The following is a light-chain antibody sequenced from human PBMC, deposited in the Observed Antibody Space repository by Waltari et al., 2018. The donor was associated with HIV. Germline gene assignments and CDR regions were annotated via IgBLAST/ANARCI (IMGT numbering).Light chain of an antibody. V-gene: IGLV1-40*01. J-gene: IGLJ3*02. CDR1: SSNLGSGDD. CDR3: QSYDSSLSGWV. CDR2: ANT. Sequence: QSALTQQPSVSGSPGQRVTLSCPGGSSNLGSGDDVHWYQQFPGTAPKALIYANTNRPSGVPDRFSGSKSGYSASLVITGLQAEDDADYYCQSYDSSLSGWVFGGGTKLTVL.